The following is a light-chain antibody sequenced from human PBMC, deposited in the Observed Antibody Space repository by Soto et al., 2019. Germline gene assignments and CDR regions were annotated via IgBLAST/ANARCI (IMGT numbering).Light chain of an antibody. CDR3: AAWDDSLNGYV. J-gene: IGLJ1*01. Sequence: RVTISCSGSSSNIGNNAVNWYQQLPGKAPKLLIYYDDLLPSGVSDRFSGSKSGTSASLTISGLQSEDEADYYCAAWDDSLNGYVFGTGTKVTVL. CDR2: YDD. CDR1: SSNIGNNA. V-gene: IGLV1-36*01.